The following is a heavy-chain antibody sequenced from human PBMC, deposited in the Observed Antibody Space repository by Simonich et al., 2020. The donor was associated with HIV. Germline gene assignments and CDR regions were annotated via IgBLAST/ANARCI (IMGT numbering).Heavy chain of an antibody. J-gene: IGHJ4*02. D-gene: IGHD2-2*01. CDR1: GGSFSGYY. Sequence: QVQLQQCGAGLLKPSETLSLTCAVYGGSFSGYYWSWIRPPPGKGMEWIGEINHSGSTNYNPSLKSRVTISVDTSKNQFSLKLSSVTAADTAVYYCARGFYQRLYYFDYWGQGTLVTVSS. CDR3: ARGFYQRLYYFDY. CDR2: INHSGST. V-gene: IGHV4-34*01.